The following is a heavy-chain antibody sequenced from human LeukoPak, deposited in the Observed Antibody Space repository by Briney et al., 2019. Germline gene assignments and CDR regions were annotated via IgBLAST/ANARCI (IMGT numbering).Heavy chain of an antibody. CDR3: ARDLSGYGASDY. D-gene: IGHD3-22*01. Sequence: PSETLSLTCSVSGGSICIGAYYWSWIRQFPGRGLEWIAYIYHTGNTYYNPSLKSRLTISLDTSQNQFSLKLSSVTAADTAVYYCARDLSGYGASDYWGQGTLVTVSS. CDR1: GGSICIGAYY. J-gene: IGHJ4*02. CDR2: IYHTGNT. V-gene: IGHV4-31*03.